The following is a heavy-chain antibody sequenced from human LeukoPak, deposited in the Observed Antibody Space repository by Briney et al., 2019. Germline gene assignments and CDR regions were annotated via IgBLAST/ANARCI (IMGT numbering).Heavy chain of an antibody. V-gene: IGHV4-39*07. Sequence: SETLSLTCTVSGGSISGGSYYWGWIRQPPGKGLEWIGSDYYSGTTYYNPSLKSRVTISIDTSTNQFSLKLSSVTAADTAVYYCARGITIFGVAQHADYWGQGTLVTVSS. CDR2: DYYSGTT. J-gene: IGHJ4*02. D-gene: IGHD3-3*01. CDR3: ARGITIFGVAQHADY. CDR1: GGSISGGSYY.